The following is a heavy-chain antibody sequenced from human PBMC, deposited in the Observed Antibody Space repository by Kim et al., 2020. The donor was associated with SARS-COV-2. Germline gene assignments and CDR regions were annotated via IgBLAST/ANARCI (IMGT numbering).Heavy chain of an antibody. D-gene: IGHD1-26*01. V-gene: IGHV3-48*01. J-gene: IGHJ6*02. CDR3: ASPRIGGNGMDV. CDR2: ISSSSTI. Sequence: GGSLRLSCAASGFTFSSYSMNWVRQAPGKGLEWVSYISSSSTIYYADSVKGRFTISRDNAKNSLYLQMNSLRAEDTAVYYCASPRIGGNGMDVWGQGTT. CDR1: GFTFSSYS.